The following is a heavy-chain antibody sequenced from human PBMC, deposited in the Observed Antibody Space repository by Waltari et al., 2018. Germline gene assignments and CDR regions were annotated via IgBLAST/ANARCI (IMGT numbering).Heavy chain of an antibody. Sequence: QVQLQQWGAGLLKPSETLSLTCAVYGGSFSGYYWSWIRQPPGKGLEWIGEINHSGSTNYNPSLKSRVTISVDTSKNQFSLKLSSVTAADTAVYYCARGLAAAAFDYWGQGTLVTVSS. J-gene: IGHJ4*02. CDR2: INHSGST. CDR3: ARGLAAAAFDY. D-gene: IGHD6-13*01. V-gene: IGHV4-34*01. CDR1: GGSFSGYY.